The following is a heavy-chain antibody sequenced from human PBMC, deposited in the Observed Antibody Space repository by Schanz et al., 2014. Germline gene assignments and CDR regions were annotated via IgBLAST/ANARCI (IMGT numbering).Heavy chain of an antibody. CDR2: IYSGIGA. J-gene: IGHJ4*02. D-gene: IGHD3-9*01. CDR3: ARDSRPNYDFLTAYYSSDY. V-gene: IGHV3-66*01. Sequence: EGQLAESGGGLVQPGGSLRLSCAVSGFTVSSNHMSWVRQAPGKGLEWVSVIYSGIGAYYADSVKDRFTVSRDNSKNTVYLQMNRLRAEDTAVYCCARDSRPNYDFLTAYYSSDYWGQGTLVTVSS. CDR1: GFTVSSNH.